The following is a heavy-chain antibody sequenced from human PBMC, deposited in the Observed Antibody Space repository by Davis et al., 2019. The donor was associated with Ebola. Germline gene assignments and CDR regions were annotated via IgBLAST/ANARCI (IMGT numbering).Heavy chain of an antibody. CDR2: ISGSGATI. Sequence: GESLKISCAASGFTFSSSAMHWVRQAPGKGLEWVSTISGSGATIHYADSVKGRFTISRDNSKKTLYLEMNSLEADDTGIYFCASLWDWTVLPIIDYWGQGTLVTVSS. CDR1: GFTFSSSA. V-gene: IGHV3-23*01. J-gene: IGHJ4*02. D-gene: IGHD3/OR15-3a*01. CDR3: ASLWDWTVLPIIDY.